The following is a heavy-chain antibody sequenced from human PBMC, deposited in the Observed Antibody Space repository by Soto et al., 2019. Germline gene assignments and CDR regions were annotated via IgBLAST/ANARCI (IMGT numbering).Heavy chain of an antibody. CDR2: INHSGST. D-gene: IGHD2-2*01. CDR1: GGSFSGYY. Sequence: SETLSLTCAVYGGSFSGYYWSWIRQPPGKGLEWIGEINHSGSTNYNPSLKSRVTISVDTSKNQFSLKLSSVTAADTAVYYCARGTRRIVPAATYYYYYYGMDVWGQGTTVTVSS. V-gene: IGHV4-34*01. CDR3: ARGTRRIVPAATYYYYYYGMDV. J-gene: IGHJ6*02.